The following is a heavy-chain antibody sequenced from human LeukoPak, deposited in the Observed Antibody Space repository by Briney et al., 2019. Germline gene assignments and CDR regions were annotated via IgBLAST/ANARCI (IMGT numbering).Heavy chain of an antibody. CDR3: TKGYSGYDYAFDI. CDR2: TSYDGRNK. J-gene: IGHJ3*02. V-gene: IGHV3-30*18. D-gene: IGHD5-12*01. CDR1: GFTFSNSG. Sequence: GGSLRLSCVASGFTFSNSGMHWVRQAPGKGLEWVAVTSYDGRNKNYADSVKGRFTISRDNSKNTVVLLMDSLRAEDTAVYYCTKGYSGYDYAFDIWGQGTMVTVSP.